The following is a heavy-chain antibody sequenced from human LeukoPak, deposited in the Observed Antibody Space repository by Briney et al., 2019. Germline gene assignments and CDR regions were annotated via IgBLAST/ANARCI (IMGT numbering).Heavy chain of an antibody. CDR3: AKSPRGYSYGYGMGYYYYMDV. Sequence: GGSLRLSCAASGFSFSSYAMSWVRQAPGKGLEWVSAISGSGGSTYYADSVKGRFTISRDNSKNTLYLQMNSLRAEDTAVYYCAKSPRGYSYGYGMGYYYYMDVWGKGTTVTVSS. CDR2: ISGSGGST. D-gene: IGHD5-18*01. J-gene: IGHJ6*03. V-gene: IGHV3-23*01. CDR1: GFSFSSYA.